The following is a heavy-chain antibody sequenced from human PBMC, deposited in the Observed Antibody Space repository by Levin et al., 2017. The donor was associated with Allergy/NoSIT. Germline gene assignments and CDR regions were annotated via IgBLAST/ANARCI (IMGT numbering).Heavy chain of an antibody. J-gene: IGHJ3*02. Sequence: GESLKISCAASGFTFSAHGMHWVRPAPGKGLEWVAVISHDGNNEDYADSVKGRFRISKDTSQKTLYLQMNSLRVEDTAVYHCARARWGLYSPDALDIWGQGTVVTVSS. V-gene: IGHV3-30-3*01. CDR3: ARARWGLYSPDALDI. D-gene: IGHD3-16*01. CDR1: GFTFSAHG. CDR2: ISHDGNNE.